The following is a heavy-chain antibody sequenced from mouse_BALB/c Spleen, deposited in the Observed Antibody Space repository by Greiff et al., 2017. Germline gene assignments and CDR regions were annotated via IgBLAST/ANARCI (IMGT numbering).Heavy chain of an antibody. CDR3: ARRGAMDY. CDR2: IDPSDSYT. J-gene: IGHJ4*01. Sequence: QVQLKQPGAELVKPGASVKLSCKASGYTFTSYWMHWVKQRPGQGLEWIGEIDPSDSYTNYNQKFKGKATLTVDKSSSTAYMQLSSLTSEDSAVYYCARRGAMDYWGQGTSVTVSS. V-gene: IGHV1-69*02. CDR1: GYTFTSYW.